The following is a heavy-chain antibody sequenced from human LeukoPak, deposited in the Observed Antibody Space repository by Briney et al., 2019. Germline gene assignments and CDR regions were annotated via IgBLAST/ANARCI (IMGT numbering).Heavy chain of an antibody. Sequence: GASVKVSCKASGGTFSSYAISWVRQAPGQGLEWMGRIIPILGIANYAQKFQGRVTITADKSTSTAYMELSSLRSEDTAVYYCASGNGYSSSTSCYALGYYFDYWGQGTLVTVSS. CDR3: ASGNGYSSSTSCYALGYYFDY. D-gene: IGHD2-2*03. J-gene: IGHJ4*02. CDR2: IIPILGIA. CDR1: GGTFSSYA. V-gene: IGHV1-69*04.